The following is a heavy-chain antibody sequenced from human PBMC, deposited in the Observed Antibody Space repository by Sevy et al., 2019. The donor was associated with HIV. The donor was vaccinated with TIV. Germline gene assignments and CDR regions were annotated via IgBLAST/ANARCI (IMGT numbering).Heavy chain of an antibody. J-gene: IGHJ5*02. D-gene: IGHD3-3*01. CDR2: ISGSGGST. CDR3: AKEYYDFWSGYPNWFDP. Sequence: QLGGSLRLSCAASGFTFSSYAMSWVRQAPGKGLEWVSAISGSGGSTYYADSVKGRFTISRDNSKNTPYLQMNSLRAEDTAVYYCAKEYYDFWSGYPNWFDPWGQGTLVTVSS. V-gene: IGHV3-23*01. CDR1: GFTFSSYA.